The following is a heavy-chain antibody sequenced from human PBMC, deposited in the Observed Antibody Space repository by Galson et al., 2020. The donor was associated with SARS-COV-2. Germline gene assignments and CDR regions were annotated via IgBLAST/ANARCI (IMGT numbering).Heavy chain of an antibody. CDR1: GSTFNNYW. V-gene: IGHV3-7*01. CDR2: IKQDGSEY. Sequence: SCAASGSTFNNYWMSWVRQAPGKGLEWVANIKQDGSEYYYVDSVKGRFTISRDNAKNSLYLQLNSLRADDTALYFCARDRTAHDYWGQGTLVTVSS. CDR3: ARDRTAHDY. J-gene: IGHJ4*02.